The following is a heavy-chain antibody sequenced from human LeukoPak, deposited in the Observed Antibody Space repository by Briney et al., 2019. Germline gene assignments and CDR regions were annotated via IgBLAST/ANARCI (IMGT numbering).Heavy chain of an antibody. J-gene: IGHJ5*02. CDR3: AKKLLTGSYNWFDP. D-gene: IGHD3-9*01. Sequence: GGSLRLSCAASGFTFSRYTMNWVRQAPGKGLEWVSTISGTGSITYYADSVKGRFTISRDNSKNTLSLQMDSLRAEDTAVYYCAKKLLTGSYNWFDPWGQGTLVTVSS. CDR1: GFTFSRYT. CDR2: ISGTGSIT. V-gene: IGHV3-23*01.